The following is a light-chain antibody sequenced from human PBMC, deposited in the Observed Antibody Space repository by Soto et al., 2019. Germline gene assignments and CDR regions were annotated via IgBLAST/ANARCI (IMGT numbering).Light chain of an antibody. V-gene: IGLV1-44*01. Sequence: QSALTQPPSASETPGQRVTISCSGSSSNIGINTVDWFQQLPGTAPKLLIYNNNQRPSGVPDRFSGSKSGTSASLAISGLQSEDESDYYCAAWDDSLNGYVFGTGTKV. CDR1: SSNIGINT. CDR2: NNN. CDR3: AAWDDSLNGYV. J-gene: IGLJ1*01.